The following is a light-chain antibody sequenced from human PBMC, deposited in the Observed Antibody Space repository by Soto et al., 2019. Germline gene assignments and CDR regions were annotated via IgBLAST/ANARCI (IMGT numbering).Light chain of an antibody. CDR1: ESVSSN. V-gene: IGKV3D-15*01. Sequence: EVGLTQSPATLSLSPGERATLSCRASESVSSNLAWYQQKPGQAPRLLIYGASSRATGIPDRFSGSGSGTEFTLTISSLQPDDFATYYCQQYSTYTPRTFGQGTNVDIK. CDR3: QQYSTYTPRT. CDR2: GAS. J-gene: IGKJ1*01.